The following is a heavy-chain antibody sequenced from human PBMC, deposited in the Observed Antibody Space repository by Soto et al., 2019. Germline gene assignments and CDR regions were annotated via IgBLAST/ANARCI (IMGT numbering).Heavy chain of an antibody. Sequence: EVQLLESGGGLVQPGGSLRLSCAASGFTFSNYAMSWVRQAPGKGLEWVSAISVSGDGTYSAGSVKGRFTISRDNSKNPLYLQMSGLRAEDTAVYYCARGNGDYVLGWQDYWGQGTLVTVSS. CDR1: GFTFSNYA. J-gene: IGHJ4*02. V-gene: IGHV3-23*01. CDR2: ISVSGDGT. D-gene: IGHD4-17*01. CDR3: ARGNGDYVLGWQDY.